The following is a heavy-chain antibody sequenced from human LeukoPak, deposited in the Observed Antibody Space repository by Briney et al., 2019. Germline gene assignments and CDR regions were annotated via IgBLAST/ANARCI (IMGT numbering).Heavy chain of an antibody. Sequence: PSETLSLTCAVYGGSFSGYYWSWIRQPPGKGLEWIGEINHRGSTKYNPSLKSRVTISVDTSKNQFSLKLSSVTAADTAVYFCARHGGSWTFDYWGQGTLVTVSS. CDR1: GGSFSGYY. CDR3: ARHGGSWTFDY. CDR2: INHRGST. J-gene: IGHJ4*02. V-gene: IGHV4-34*01. D-gene: IGHD6-13*01.